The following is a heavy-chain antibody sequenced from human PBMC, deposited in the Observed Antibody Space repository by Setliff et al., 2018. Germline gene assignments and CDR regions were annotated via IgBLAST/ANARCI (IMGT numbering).Heavy chain of an antibody. CDR3: ARPYSSSARWYFDL. CDR2: INTNTGNP. V-gene: IGHV7-4-1*02. D-gene: IGHD6-6*01. J-gene: IGHJ2*01. Sequence: GASVKVSCKASGYTFTSYAMNWVRQAPGQGLEWMGWINTNTGNPTYAQGFTGRFVFPLDTSVSTAYLQISSLKAEDTAVYYCARPYSSSARWYFDLWGRGTLVTVSS. CDR1: GYTFTSYA.